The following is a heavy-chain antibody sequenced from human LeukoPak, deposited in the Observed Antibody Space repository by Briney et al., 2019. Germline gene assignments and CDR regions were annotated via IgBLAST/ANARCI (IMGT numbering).Heavy chain of an antibody. Sequence: PGGSLRLSCAASGFTFSNYDMHWVRQAPGKGLEWVAVIWFDGSNKFYADSVKGRFTISRDNSKNTLYLQMNSLRAEDTAVYYCARDLLVVVPAAMMVGYYYYGMDVWGQGTTVTVSS. D-gene: IGHD2-2*01. CDR3: ARDLLVVVPAAMMVGYYYYGMDV. CDR2: IWFDGSNK. J-gene: IGHJ6*02. V-gene: IGHV3-33*01. CDR1: GFTFSNYD.